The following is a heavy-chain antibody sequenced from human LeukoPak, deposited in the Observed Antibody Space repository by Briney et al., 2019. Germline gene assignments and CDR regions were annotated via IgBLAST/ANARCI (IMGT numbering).Heavy chain of an antibody. CDR1: GFTSSTSA. V-gene: IGHV3-23*01. J-gene: IGHJ4*02. CDR2: ISGGAGTT. Sequence: GGSLRLSCAGSGFTSSTSALSWVRQAPGKGLEWVSTISGGAGTTYYADSVKGRFTISRDNSKNTLYLQMNSLRAEDTAVYYCAKAGNRIWFGELLSSLYYFDYWGQGTLVTVSS. D-gene: IGHD3-10*01. CDR3: AKAGNRIWFGELLSSLYYFDY.